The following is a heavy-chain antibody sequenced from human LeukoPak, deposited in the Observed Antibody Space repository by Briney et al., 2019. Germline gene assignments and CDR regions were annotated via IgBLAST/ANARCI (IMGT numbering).Heavy chain of an antibody. V-gene: IGHV4-59*01. CDR3: ARTSEMATIEGGGDYFDY. J-gene: IGHJ4*02. CDR1: GGSISSYY. Sequence: PSETLSLTCTVSGGSISSYYWSWIRQPPGKGLEWIGYIYYSGSTNYNPSLKSRVTISVDTSKNQFSLKLSSVTAADTAVYYCARTSEMATIEGGGDYFDYWGQGTLVTVSS. CDR2: IYYSGST. D-gene: IGHD5-24*01.